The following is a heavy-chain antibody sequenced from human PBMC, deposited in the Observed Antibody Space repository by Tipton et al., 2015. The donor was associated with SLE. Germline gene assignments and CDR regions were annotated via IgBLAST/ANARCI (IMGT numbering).Heavy chain of an antibody. V-gene: IGHV4-34*01. CDR3: ARGSFSRYSSYFDL. Sequence: TLSLTCAVYGGSLSGYYWSWIRQPPGKGLEWIGEINHSGSTNYNPSLKSRVTISVDTSKNQFSLKLSSVTAADTAVYYCARGSFSRYSSYFDLWGRGTLVTVSS. J-gene: IGHJ2*01. D-gene: IGHD5-12*01. CDR1: GGSLSGYY. CDR2: INHSGST.